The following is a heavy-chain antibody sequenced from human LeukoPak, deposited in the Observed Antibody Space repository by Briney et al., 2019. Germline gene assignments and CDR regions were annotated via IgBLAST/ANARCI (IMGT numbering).Heavy chain of an antibody. Sequence: TSVKVSCKASGFTFTSSAMQWVRQARGQRLEWIGWIVVGSGNTNYAQKFQERVAITRDMSTSTAYMELSSLRSEDTAVYYRAALSSLTYYYGMDVWGQGTTVTVSS. V-gene: IGHV1-58*02. CDR2: IVVGSGNT. CDR1: GFTFTSSA. D-gene: IGHD3-10*01. CDR3: AALSSLTYYYGMDV. J-gene: IGHJ6*02.